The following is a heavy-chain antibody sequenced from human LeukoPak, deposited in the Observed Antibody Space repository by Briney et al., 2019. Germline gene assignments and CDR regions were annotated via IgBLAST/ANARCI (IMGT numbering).Heavy chain of an antibody. CDR3: AKDWYNSLNYFDY. D-gene: IGHD1-1*01. V-gene: IGHV3-23*01. CDR1: GFTFSSYA. Sequence: PGGSLRLSCAASGFTFSSYAMSWVRQAPGKGLEWVSAISATASNTYYADSVKGRLTISRDNSKSTLYLQMNSLRVDDTAVYYCAKDWYNSLNYFDYWGQGSLVTVSS. CDR2: ISATASNT. J-gene: IGHJ4*02.